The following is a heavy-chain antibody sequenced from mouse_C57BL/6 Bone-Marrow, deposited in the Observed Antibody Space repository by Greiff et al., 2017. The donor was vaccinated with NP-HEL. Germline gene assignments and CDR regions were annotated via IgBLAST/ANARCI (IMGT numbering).Heavy chain of an antibody. CDR3: ALDSSGPYWYFDV. CDR1: GYTFTSYG. CDR2: IYPRSGNT. J-gene: IGHJ1*03. Sequence: VQLQQSGAELARPGASVKLSCKASGYTFTSYGISWVKQRTGQGLEWIGEIYPRSGNTYYTEKLKGKATLTADKSSSTAYMELRSLTSEDSAVYVCALDSSGPYWYFDVWGTGTTVTVSS. D-gene: IGHD3-2*02. V-gene: IGHV1-81*01.